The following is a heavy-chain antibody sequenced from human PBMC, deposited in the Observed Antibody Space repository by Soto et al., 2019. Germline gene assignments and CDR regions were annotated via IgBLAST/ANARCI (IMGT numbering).Heavy chain of an antibody. CDR1: GGSFSGYY. CDR2: INHSGST. CDR3: ARGASIAALGT. Sequence: SETLSLTCAVYGGSFSGYYWSWIRQPPGKGLEWIGEINHSGSTNYNPSLKSRVTISVDTSKNQFSLKLSSVTAADTAVYYCARGASIAALGTWGQGTLVTVSS. J-gene: IGHJ5*02. V-gene: IGHV4-34*01. D-gene: IGHD6-6*01.